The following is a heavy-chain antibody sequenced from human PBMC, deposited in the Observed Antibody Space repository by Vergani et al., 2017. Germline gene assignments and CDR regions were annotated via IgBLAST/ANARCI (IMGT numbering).Heavy chain of an antibody. D-gene: IGHD3-10*01. CDR3: ARDGSGSYYNGPTGWFDP. Sequence: QVQLVQSGAEVKKPGSSVKVSCKASGGNFSSYAISWVRQAPGQGLEWMGRIIPIFGTANYAQKFQGRVTITADESTSTAYMELSSLRSEDTAVYYCARDGSGSYYNGPTGWFDPWGQGTLVTVSS. CDR2: IIPIFGTA. CDR1: GGNFSSYA. J-gene: IGHJ5*02. V-gene: IGHV1-69*13.